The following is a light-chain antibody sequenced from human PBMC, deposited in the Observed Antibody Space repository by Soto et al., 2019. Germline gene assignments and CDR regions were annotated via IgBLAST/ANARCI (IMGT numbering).Light chain of an antibody. Sequence: DIVMTQTPLSLSVTPGQPASISCKSSQSLLYSDGKSYLYWYLQKPGQPPQVLVYEASNRFSGVADRFRGSGSGTDFALKMSRVEAEDVGVYFFMQSIQTPWTFGHGNKVEIK. V-gene: IGKV2D-29*01. CDR1: QSLLYSDGKSY. J-gene: IGKJ1*01. CDR2: EAS. CDR3: MQSIQTPWT.